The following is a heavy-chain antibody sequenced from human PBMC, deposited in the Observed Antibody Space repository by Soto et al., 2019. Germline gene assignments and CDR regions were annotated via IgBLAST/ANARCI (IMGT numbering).Heavy chain of an antibody. Sequence: HVQLVESGGGVVQPGRALRLSCAASGFSFNTSGMHWVRQAPGKGLEWVAVIAFDGSQEFYGDSVRGRFTISRDNSKNTLFLQMKSLTPEDTAVYYCATKVRVTNYLYYGMDVWGQGTTVTVSS. CDR2: IAFDGSQE. D-gene: IGHD2-21*02. J-gene: IGHJ6*02. V-gene: IGHV3-30*03. CDR3: ATKVRVTNYLYYGMDV. CDR1: GFSFNTSG.